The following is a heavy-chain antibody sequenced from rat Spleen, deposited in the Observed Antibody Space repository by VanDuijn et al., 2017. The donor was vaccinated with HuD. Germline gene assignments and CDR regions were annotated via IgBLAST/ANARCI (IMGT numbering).Heavy chain of an antibody. CDR1: GFNFNDYW. V-gene: IGHV4-2*01. J-gene: IGHJ2*01. Sequence: EVKLVESGGGLVQPGRSLKLSCAASGFNFNDYWMGWVRQAPGKGLEWIGEINTDSTTTKYIPSVKGKFIISRDNAQNTLYLQMSKLGSEDTAIYYCTREDHGTNYWGQGVMVTVSS. CDR2: INTDSTTT. D-gene: IGHD1-12*01. CDR3: TREDHGTNY.